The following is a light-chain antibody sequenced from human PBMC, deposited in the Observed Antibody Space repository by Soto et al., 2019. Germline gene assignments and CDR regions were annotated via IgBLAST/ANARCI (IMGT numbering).Light chain of an antibody. V-gene: IGKV3-11*01. CDR3: QQRSNWPPL. CDR1: QSVSSY. J-gene: IGKJ3*01. Sequence: EIVLTQSPATLSLSPGERATLSCRASQSVSSYLAWYQQKPGQAPRLLIYDASNRATGIPARFSGSGSGTDFTLTISSLEHEDFAVYYCQQRSNWPPLFGPGTKVYIK. CDR2: DAS.